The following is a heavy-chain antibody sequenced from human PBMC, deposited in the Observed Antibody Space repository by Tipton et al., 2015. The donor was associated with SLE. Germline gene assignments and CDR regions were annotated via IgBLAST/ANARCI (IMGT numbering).Heavy chain of an antibody. CDR2: LDYSGST. CDR1: GGSIRSSTYY. V-gene: IGHV4-39*07. Sequence: TLSLTCTVSGGSIRSSTYYWGWIRQPPGKGLEWIGSLDYSGSTYCNPSLKSRINISVDTSKNQFSLKLSSVTAADTAVYYCARAVGDTSGYLDYWGLGTLVTVSS. D-gene: IGHD3-22*01. J-gene: IGHJ4*02. CDR3: ARAVGDTSGYLDY.